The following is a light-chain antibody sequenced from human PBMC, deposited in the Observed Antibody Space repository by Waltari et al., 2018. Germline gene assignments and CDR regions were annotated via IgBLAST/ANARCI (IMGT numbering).Light chain of an antibody. J-gene: IGKJ1*01. Sequence: DIVVTQSPLSLPVTPGEPASISCRSSQSLLHSNGYNDLDWYLQEPGQSPQLRIYLGSNRASGVPDRFSGSGSGTDFTLKISRVEAEDVGVYYCMQSLRALWTFGQGTKVEIK. CDR1: QSLLHSNGYND. V-gene: IGKV2-28*01. CDR3: MQSLRALWT. CDR2: LGS.